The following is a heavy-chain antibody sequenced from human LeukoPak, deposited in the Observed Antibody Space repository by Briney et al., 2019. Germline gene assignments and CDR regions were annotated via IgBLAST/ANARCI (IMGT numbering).Heavy chain of an antibody. V-gene: IGHV4-59*01. CDR2: GHHSESP. J-gene: IGHJ4*02. D-gene: IGHD1-7*01. CDR1: IGSIGNDY. CDR3: ARENKGTVHDSTAAFHY. Sequence: SETLSLTCTVSIGSIGNDYWSWLRQSPGKGLEWIAYGHHSESPNYNPSLKSRVTIPVDRSNNRFSLQLSSVTAADTAVYYCARENKGTVHDSTAAFHYWGQGTLVTVSS.